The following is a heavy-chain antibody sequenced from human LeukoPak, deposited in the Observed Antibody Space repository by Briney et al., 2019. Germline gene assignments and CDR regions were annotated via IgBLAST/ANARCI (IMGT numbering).Heavy chain of an antibody. CDR1: GYTFTSYA. Sequence: GASVKVSCKASGYTFTSYAMHWVRQAPGQRLEWMGWINAGNGNTKYSQKSQGRVTITRDTSASTAYMELSSLRSEDTAVYYCARVMVQDHYYYGMDVWGQGTTVAVSS. V-gene: IGHV1-3*01. CDR2: INAGNGNT. D-gene: IGHD1-1*01. J-gene: IGHJ6*02. CDR3: ARVMVQDHYYYGMDV.